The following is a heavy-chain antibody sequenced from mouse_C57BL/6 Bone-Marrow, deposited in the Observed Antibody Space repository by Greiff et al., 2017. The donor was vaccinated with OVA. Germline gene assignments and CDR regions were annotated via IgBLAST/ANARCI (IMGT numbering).Heavy chain of an antibody. Sequence: EVQLQQSGAELVRPGASVKLSCTASGFNITDDYMHWVKQRPEQGLEWIGWIDPENGDTEYASKFQGKATITAATSSNTAYLQLSSLTSEDTAVYYCTTSPYYYGSSYGNPYYYAMDYWGQGTSVTVSS. CDR1: GFNITDDY. J-gene: IGHJ4*01. CDR3: TTSPYYYGSSYGNPYYYAMDY. D-gene: IGHD1-1*01. V-gene: IGHV14-4*01. CDR2: IDPENGDT.